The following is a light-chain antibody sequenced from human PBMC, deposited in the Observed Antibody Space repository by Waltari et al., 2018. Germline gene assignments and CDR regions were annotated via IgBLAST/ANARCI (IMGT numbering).Light chain of an antibody. CDR1: QSVGTY. Sequence: ETVLTQSPATLSLSPGETSTLPCRASQSVGTYLAWYQQKPGQAPRLLIYDASNRATGIPDRFRGSGSRTDFTLTISSLEPEDFALYYCQQRSSWTPHTFGQGARLEIK. V-gene: IGKV3-11*01. CDR3: QQRSSWTPHT. CDR2: DAS. J-gene: IGKJ2*01.